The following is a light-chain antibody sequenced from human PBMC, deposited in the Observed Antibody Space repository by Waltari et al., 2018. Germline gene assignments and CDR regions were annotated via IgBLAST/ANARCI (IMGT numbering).Light chain of an antibody. V-gene: IGLV2-23*02. CDR3: SSYAGSSKGV. J-gene: IGLJ2*01. CDR1: SSDVGNYKR. CDR2: VVS. Sequence: QSALTQPASVSGSPGQSITISCTGTSSDVGNYKRVSWYQQHPGNAPKPMIYVVSKRPSGVSDRFSGSKSGDMASLTISGLQPEDEAEYFCSSYAGSSKGVFGGGTKVTVL.